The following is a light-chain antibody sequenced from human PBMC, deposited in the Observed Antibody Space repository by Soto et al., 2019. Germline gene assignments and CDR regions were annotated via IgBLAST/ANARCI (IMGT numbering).Light chain of an antibody. CDR1: QSISTY. J-gene: IGKJ1*01. V-gene: IGKV1-39*01. CDR2: DSS. Sequence: DIQLTQSPAALSASAGERITITCRASQSISTYLNWYQQKPGEAPTLLVYDSSTMQGGVPSRFSGSGFGAEFILPVSSLQAAEFATYYYQQLTSNCARPFGRGTKVDIK. CDR3: QQLTSNCARP.